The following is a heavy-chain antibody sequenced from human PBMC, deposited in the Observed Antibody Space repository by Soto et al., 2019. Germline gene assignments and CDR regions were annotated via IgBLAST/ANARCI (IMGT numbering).Heavy chain of an antibody. CDR2: TWYDGSKK. CDR1: GFSFSTYG. J-gene: IGHJ4*02. CDR3: AKIESRFFYDSNGYYPFDY. D-gene: IGHD3-22*01. V-gene: IGHV3-33*06. Sequence: GGSLRLSCAASGFSFSTYGMHWVRQTPGKGLEWVAATWYDGSKKYFAESVKGRFTISRDNSKKVLYLQMDSLRVEDTAVYYCAKIESRFFYDSNGYYPFDYWGQGTLVTSPQ.